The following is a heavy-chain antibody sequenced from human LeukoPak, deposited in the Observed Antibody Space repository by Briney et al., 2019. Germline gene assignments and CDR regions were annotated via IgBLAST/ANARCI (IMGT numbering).Heavy chain of an antibody. CDR2: IYHSGST. CDR3: AAAGGFWSGYYNY. Sequence: TLSLTCTVSGGSISSGGYYWSWIRQPPGKGLEWIGYIYHSGSTYYNPSLKGRVTISVDRSKNQFSLKLSSVTAADTAVYYCAAAGGFWSGYYNYWGQGTLVTVSS. CDR1: GGSISSGGYY. V-gene: IGHV4-30-2*01. J-gene: IGHJ4*02. D-gene: IGHD3-3*01.